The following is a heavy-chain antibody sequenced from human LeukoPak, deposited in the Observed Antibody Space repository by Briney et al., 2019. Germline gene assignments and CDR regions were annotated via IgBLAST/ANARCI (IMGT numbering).Heavy chain of an antibody. CDR2: IWHDGSNK. D-gene: IGHD2-2*01. J-gene: IGHJ4*02. V-gene: IGHV3-33*01. CDR3: ARDSTSSNFDY. Sequence: PGRSLRLSCAVSGFTFSSYGMHWVRQAPGKGLEWVAVIWHDGSNKLYAESVKGRFTISRDDSKNTLYLQMTGLGAEDTALYYCARDSTSSNFDYWGQGTLVTVSS. CDR1: GFTFSSYG.